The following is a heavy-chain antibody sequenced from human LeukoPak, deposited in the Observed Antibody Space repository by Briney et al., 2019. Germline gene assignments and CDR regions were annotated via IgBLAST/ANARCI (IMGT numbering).Heavy chain of an antibody. D-gene: IGHD4-17*01. CDR1: GGSISSSSYY. V-gene: IGHV4-39*01. J-gene: IGHJ4*02. CDR2: IYYSGST. CDR3: ASGDSPFDY. Sequence: PSETPSLTCTVSGGSISSSSYYWGWIRQPPGKGLEWIGSIYYSGSTYYNPSLKSRVTISVDTSKNQFSLKLSSVTAADTAVYYCASGDSPFDYWGQGTLVTVSS.